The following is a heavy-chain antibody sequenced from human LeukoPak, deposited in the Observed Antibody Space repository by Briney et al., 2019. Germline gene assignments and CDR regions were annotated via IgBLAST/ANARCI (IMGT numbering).Heavy chain of an antibody. V-gene: IGHV1-18*01. Sequence: GASVKVSCKASGYTFTSYGISWVRQAPGQGLEWMGWISAYNGNTNYAQKLQGRVTMTTDTSTSTAYMELSSLRSEDTAVYYCASHMSVTYNFDYWGQGTLVTVSS. CDR3: ASHMSVTYNFDY. D-gene: IGHD4-17*01. J-gene: IGHJ4*02. CDR1: GYTFTSYG. CDR2: ISAYNGNT.